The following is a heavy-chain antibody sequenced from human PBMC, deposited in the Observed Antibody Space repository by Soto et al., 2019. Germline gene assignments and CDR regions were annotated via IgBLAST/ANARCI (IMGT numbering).Heavy chain of an antibody. V-gene: IGHV3-23*01. CDR2: ISGSGGTT. J-gene: IGHJ3*02. Sequence: PGGSLRLSCAASGFTFSSYAMSWVRQAPGKGLEWVSAISGSGGTTYYADSVKGRFTFSRDNSKNTLYLQMNSLRAEDTAVYYCAKTANGWFIAFDIWGQGTMVTVSS. CDR3: AKTANGWFIAFDI. CDR1: GFTFSSYA. D-gene: IGHD6-19*01.